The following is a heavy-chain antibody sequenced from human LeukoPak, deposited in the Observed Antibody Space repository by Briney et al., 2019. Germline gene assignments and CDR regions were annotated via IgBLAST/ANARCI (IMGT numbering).Heavy chain of an antibody. V-gene: IGHV5-51*01. CDR2: IYPGDSDT. D-gene: IGHD6-19*01. Sequence: GESLKISCKGSGYSFTSYWIGWVRQIPGKGLEWMGIIYPGDSDTRYSPSFQGQVTISADKSISTAYLQWSSLKASDTAMYYCARHWAYSSGWYPFDYWGQGTLVTVSS. CDR3: ARHWAYSSGWYPFDY. J-gene: IGHJ4*02. CDR1: GYSFTSYW.